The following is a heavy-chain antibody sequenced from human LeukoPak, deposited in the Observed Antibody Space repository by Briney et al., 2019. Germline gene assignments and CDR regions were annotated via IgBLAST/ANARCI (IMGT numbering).Heavy chain of an antibody. J-gene: IGHJ1*01. Sequence: ASVKVSCKASGYIFTGYYMHWVRQAPGQGLEWMGWINPNSGDTNYAQKFQGRVTMTRDTSISTAYMELSRLRSDDTAVYYCARKQRPYYYDSSGYEYFQHWGQGTLVTVSS. D-gene: IGHD3-22*01. CDR1: GYIFTGYY. V-gene: IGHV1-2*02. CDR2: INPNSGDT. CDR3: ARKQRPYYYDSSGYEYFQH.